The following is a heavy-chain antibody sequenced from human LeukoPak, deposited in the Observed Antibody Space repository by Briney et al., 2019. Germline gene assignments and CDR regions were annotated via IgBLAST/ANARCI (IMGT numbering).Heavy chain of an antibody. Sequence: GGSLRLSCAASGFTFSSYGIHWVRQAPGKGLEWVALIWYDGSNTYYADSVKGRFTISRDNSKNTLYLQMNSLRVEDTAVYYCARAREQYSSGSHYYFDYWGQGTLVTVFS. V-gene: IGHV3-33*01. CDR1: GFTFSSYG. CDR2: IWYDGSNT. CDR3: ARAREQYSSGSHYYFDY. D-gene: IGHD3-10*01. J-gene: IGHJ4*02.